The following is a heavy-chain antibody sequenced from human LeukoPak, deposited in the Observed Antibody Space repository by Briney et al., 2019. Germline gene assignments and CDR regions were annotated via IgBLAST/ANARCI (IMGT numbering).Heavy chain of an antibody. V-gene: IGHV3-9*01. CDR2: ITWNSGSI. CDR1: GFTFEDYA. CDR3: AKHKTGGSYYYFDY. Sequence: GGSLRLSCAASGFTFEDYAMHWVRQTPGKGLEWVSGITWNSGSIGYVDSVKGRFTISRDNAKNSLHLQMNSLRAEDTAVYYCAKHKTGGSYYYFDYWGQGTLVTVSS. D-gene: IGHD1-26*01. J-gene: IGHJ4*02.